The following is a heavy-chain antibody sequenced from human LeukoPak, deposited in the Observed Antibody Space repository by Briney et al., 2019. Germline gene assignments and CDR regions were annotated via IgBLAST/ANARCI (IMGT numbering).Heavy chain of an antibody. V-gene: IGHV1-2*02. CDR2: INPNSGGT. D-gene: IGHD1-26*01. CDR1: GYTFTGYY. Sequence: ASVKVSCKASGYTFTGYYMHWVRQAPGQGLEWMGWINPNSGGTDYAQKFQGRVTMTRDTSISTAYMELSRLRSDDTAVYYCARRYSGSYYIDYWGQGTLVTVSS. CDR3: ARRYSGSYYIDY. J-gene: IGHJ4*02.